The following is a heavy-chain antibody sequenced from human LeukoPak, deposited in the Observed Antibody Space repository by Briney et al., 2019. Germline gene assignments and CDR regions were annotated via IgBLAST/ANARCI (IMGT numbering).Heavy chain of an antibody. J-gene: IGHJ6*03. V-gene: IGHV4-4*09. D-gene: IGHD1-26*01. CDR1: GGSISSYY. CDR2: IYTSGST. Sequence: PSETLSLTCTVSGGSISSYYWSWIRQPPEKGLEWIGYIYTSGSTNYNPSLKSRVTISVDTSKNQFSLKLSSVTAADTAVYYCARLYSESSRHFYYYYMDVWGKGTTVTVSS. CDR3: ARLYSESSRHFYYYYMDV.